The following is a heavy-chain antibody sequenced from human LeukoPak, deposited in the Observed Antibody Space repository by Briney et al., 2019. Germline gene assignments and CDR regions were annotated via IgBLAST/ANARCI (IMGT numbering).Heavy chain of an antibody. CDR1: GGSISSSSYY. J-gene: IGHJ6*03. D-gene: IGHD3-10*01. CDR3: ARHGYVLLWFGELFSYMDV. V-gene: IGHV4-39*01. CDR2: IYYSGST. Sequence: SETLSLTCTVSGGSISSSSYYWGWIRQPPGKGLEWIGSIYYSGSTYYNPSLKSRVTMSVDTSKNQFSLKLSSVTASDTAVYYCARHGYVLLWFGELFSYMDVWGKGTTVTISS.